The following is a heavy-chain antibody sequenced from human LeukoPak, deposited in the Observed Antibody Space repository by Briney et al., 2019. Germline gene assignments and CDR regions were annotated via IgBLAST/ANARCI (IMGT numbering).Heavy chain of an antibody. CDR2: ISGSGHDI. CDR3: SRRTYYYDTTYYYVSFFDY. J-gene: IGHJ4*02. CDR1: GFTFSDSY. Sequence: GGSLRLSCAASGFTFSDSYMTWVRQAPGKGVEWVAYISGSGHDINYSDSVKGRFTISSDNTKNSLYLQMNSLRAEDTAVYYCSRRTYYYDTTYYYVSFFDYWGRGTLVTVSS. V-gene: IGHV3-11*04. D-gene: IGHD3-22*01.